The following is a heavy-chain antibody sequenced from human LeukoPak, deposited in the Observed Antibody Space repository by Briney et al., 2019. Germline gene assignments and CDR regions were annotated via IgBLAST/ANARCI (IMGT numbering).Heavy chain of an antibody. Sequence: SVKVSCKASGGTFSSYAISWVRQAPGQGLEWMGGIIPIFGTVNYAQKFQGRVTITADESTSTAYMELSSLRSEDTAVYYCARESDLYCSSTSCRFDPWGQGTLVTVSS. J-gene: IGHJ5*02. D-gene: IGHD2-2*01. CDR3: ARESDLYCSSTSCRFDP. CDR2: IIPIFGTV. CDR1: GGTFSSYA. V-gene: IGHV1-69*13.